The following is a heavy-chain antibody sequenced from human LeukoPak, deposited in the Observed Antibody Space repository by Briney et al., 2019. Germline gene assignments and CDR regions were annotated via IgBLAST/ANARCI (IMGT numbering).Heavy chain of an antibody. J-gene: IGHJ4*02. CDR2: ISSSSSYI. V-gene: IGHV3-21*01. Sequence: PGGSLRLSCAASGFTFSSYSMNWVRQAPGKGLEWVSSISSSSSYIYYADSVKGRFTISRDNAKNSLYLQMNSLRAEDTAVYYCARVHGTFTNPTKVFDYWGQGTLVTVSS. CDR3: ARVHGTFTNPTKVFDY. CDR1: GFTFSSYS. D-gene: IGHD3-10*01.